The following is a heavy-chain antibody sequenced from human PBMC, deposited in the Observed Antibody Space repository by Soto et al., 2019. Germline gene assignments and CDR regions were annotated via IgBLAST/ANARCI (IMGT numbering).Heavy chain of an antibody. J-gene: IGHJ6*02. CDR1: GGSINTGDYY. CDR3: ARGVDFEGFSPYGMDV. CDR2: IYYSGTT. D-gene: IGHD3-3*01. Sequence: PSETLSLTSTVSGGSINTGDYYWTWIRQPRGKGLEWIGYIYYSGTTYYNPSLKSRVSLSLDTSKNHFSMRLTSVTAADTAVYYCARGVDFEGFSPYGMDVWGQGTTVTVSS. V-gene: IGHV4-30-4*01.